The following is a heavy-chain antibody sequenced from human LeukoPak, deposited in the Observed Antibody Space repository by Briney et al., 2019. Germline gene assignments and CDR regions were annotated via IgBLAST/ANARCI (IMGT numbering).Heavy chain of an antibody. CDR3: APNPLRYFDLGMDV. V-gene: IGHV3-23*01. CDR1: GWTFSSYA. D-gene: IGHD3-9*01. J-gene: IGHJ6*02. CDR2: ISGSGGST. Sequence: GSLRLSCAASGWTFSSYAMSWVRQAPGKGLEWVAAISGSGGSTYYADSVKGRFTISRHHSKIPMSLQMNSLRAEDTAVYYCAPNPLRYFDLGMDVWGQGTTVTVSS.